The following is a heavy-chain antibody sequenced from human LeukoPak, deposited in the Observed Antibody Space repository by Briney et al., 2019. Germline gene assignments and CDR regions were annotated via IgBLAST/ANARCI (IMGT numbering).Heavy chain of an antibody. J-gene: IGHJ6*04. D-gene: IGHD3-10*01. CDR1: GGSISSSSYY. Sequence: SETLSLTCTVSGGSISSSSYYWGWIRQPPGKGLEWIGSIYYSGSTNYNPSLKSRATISVDTSKNQFSLKLSSVTAADTAVYYCARGRFVVGMVRGVIITSLDVWGKGTTVTVSS. V-gene: IGHV4-39*07. CDR3: ARGRFVVGMVRGVIITSLDV. CDR2: IYYSGST.